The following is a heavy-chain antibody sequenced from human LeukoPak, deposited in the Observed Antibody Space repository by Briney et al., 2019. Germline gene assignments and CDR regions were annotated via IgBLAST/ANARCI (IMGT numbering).Heavy chain of an antibody. V-gene: IGHV1-18*01. CDR2: ISAYNGNT. CDR1: GGTFSSYA. D-gene: IGHD1-1*01. J-gene: IGHJ6*03. Sequence: GASVKVSCKASGGTFSSYAISWVRQAPGQGLEWMGWISAYNGNTNYAQKLQGRVTMTTDTSTSTAYMELRSLRSDDTAVYYCARLEFEYYYYYMDVWGKGTTVTVSS. CDR3: ARLEFEYYYYYMDV.